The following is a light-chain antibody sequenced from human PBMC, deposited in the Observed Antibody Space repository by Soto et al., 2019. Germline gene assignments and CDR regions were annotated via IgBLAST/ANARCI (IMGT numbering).Light chain of an antibody. CDR1: QYVSNN. V-gene: IGKV3-15*01. J-gene: IGKJ4*01. Sequence: EIVMTQSPATLSVSPGERATLSCRASQYVSNNLAWYQQKPGQGPRLLIYGASTRATGIPARFSGSGSGTEFTLTISSLHSEDFAVYYCQQYNNWPPLTFGGGTKVEIK. CDR2: GAS. CDR3: QQYNNWPPLT.